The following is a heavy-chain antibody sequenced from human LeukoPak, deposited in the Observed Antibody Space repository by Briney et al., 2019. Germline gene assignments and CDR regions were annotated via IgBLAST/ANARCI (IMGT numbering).Heavy chain of an antibody. J-gene: IGHJ4*02. CDR2: IYHSGST. CDR1: GYSISSGYY. Sequence: SSETLSLTCTVSGYSISSGYYWGWIRQPPGKGLEWIGSIYHSGSTYYNPSLKSRITISVDTSKNQFSLKLSSVTAADTAVYYCARDLLAVPFDYWGQGTLVTVSS. CDR3: ARDLLAVPFDY. D-gene: IGHD6-19*01. V-gene: IGHV4-38-2*02.